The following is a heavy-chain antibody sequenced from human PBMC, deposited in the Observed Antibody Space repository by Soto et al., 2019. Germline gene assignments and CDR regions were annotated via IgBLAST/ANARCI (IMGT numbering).Heavy chain of an antibody. J-gene: IGHJ4*02. D-gene: IGHD5-18*01. CDR1: GFTFSSHS. V-gene: IGHV3-21*01. CDR2: ITTSSDSI. Sequence: GGSLRLSCVVSGFTFSSHSMNWVRQAPGKGLEWVSSITTSSDSIYYTDSVKGRFTLSRDNAKNSLFLQMNSLRAEDTAVYYCARSTRGFSYGKIDSWGQGTLVTVS. CDR3: ARSTRGFSYGKIDS.